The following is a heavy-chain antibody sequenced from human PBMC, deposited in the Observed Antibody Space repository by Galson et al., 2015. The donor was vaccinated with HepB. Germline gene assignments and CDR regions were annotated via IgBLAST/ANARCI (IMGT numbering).Heavy chain of an antibody. CDR1: GFNFRSYA. V-gene: IGHV3-23*01. D-gene: IGHD2-21*02. CDR3: AKSVEGTSAKTFDH. Sequence: SLRLSCAASGFNFRSYAMSWVRQGPGKGLEWVSVISSSDSIQYYADSVKGRFTISRDNSKNTVYLQMNSLSAEDTAVYCCAKSVEGTSAKTFDHWGQGTLVTVSA. CDR2: ISSSDSIQ. J-gene: IGHJ4*02.